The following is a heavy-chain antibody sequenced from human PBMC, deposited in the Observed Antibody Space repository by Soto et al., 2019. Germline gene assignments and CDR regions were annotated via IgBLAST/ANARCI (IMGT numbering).Heavy chain of an antibody. Sequence: RRLSCAASGFIFKMYWMHWVRQSPGKGLVWISRIYNDGTYSDYADSVRGRFTISRDNVNDTLYLQMNNLRAEDSGLYYCTRGPRPISTGTGAYWGQGTQVTFSS. D-gene: IGHD3-10*01. CDR1: GFIFKMYW. J-gene: IGHJ4*02. CDR2: IYNDGTYS. CDR3: TRGPRPISTGTGAY. V-gene: IGHV3-74*01.